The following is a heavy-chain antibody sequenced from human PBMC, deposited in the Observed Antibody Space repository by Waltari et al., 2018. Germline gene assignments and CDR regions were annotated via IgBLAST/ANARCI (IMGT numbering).Heavy chain of an antibody. CDR3: ARGVRGRYYYYYYMDV. Sequence: QVQLQQWGAGLLKPAETLSLTCAVYGGSFSGYYWSCIRHPPGKGLEWIGEINHSGSTNYNPSLKSRVTISVDTSKNQFSLKLSSVTAADTAVYYCARGVRGRYYYYYYMDVWGKGTTVTVSS. CDR2: INHSGST. D-gene: IGHD3-10*01. J-gene: IGHJ6*03. V-gene: IGHV4-34*01. CDR1: GGSFSGYY.